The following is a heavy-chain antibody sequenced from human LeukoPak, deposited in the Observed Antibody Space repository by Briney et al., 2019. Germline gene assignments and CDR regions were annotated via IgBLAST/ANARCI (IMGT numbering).Heavy chain of an antibody. CDR1: GGSISTYY. V-gene: IGHV4-4*07. J-gene: IGHJ6*03. Sequence: SETLSLSCTLSGGSISTYYWSWIRQPAGKGLEWVGRISTSDSTNYNPSLKSRVTMSVDTSKNQFSLKLTSVTAADTAVYYCARDLVGIDSRSWYSYYYMDVWGKGTTVTVSS. CDR3: ARDLVGIDSRSWYSYYYMDV. CDR2: ISTSDST. D-gene: IGHD6-13*01.